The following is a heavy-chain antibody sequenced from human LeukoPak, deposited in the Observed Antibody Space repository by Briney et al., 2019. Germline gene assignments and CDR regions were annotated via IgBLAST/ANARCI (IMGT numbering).Heavy chain of an antibody. D-gene: IGHD3-22*01. CDR1: GDSISSSSYY. V-gene: IGHV4-39*01. Sequence: ASETLSLTCSVSGDSISSSSYYWGWIRQPPGKGLEWIGSIYYSGHTYYNPSLQSRVTISVGTSRTQFSPRLSSVTATDTAVYYCARLLLGYYDSSAYWDYWGQGTLVTVSS. CDR3: ARLLLGYYDSSAYWDY. J-gene: IGHJ4*02. CDR2: IYYSGHT.